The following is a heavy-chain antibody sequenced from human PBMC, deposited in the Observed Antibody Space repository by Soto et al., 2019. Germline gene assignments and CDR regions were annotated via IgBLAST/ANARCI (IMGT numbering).Heavy chain of an antibody. Sequence: QVQLQQWGAGLLKPSETLSLTCAVYGGSFSGYYWSWIRQPPGKGLEWIGEINHSGSTNYNPSLKSRVTISVDMYKNQFSLKLSSVTAADTAVYYCASGANPSGGLDYWGQGTLVTVSS. CDR2: INHSGST. J-gene: IGHJ4*02. CDR3: ASGANPSGGLDY. V-gene: IGHV4-34*01. CDR1: GGSFSGYY. D-gene: IGHD2-15*01.